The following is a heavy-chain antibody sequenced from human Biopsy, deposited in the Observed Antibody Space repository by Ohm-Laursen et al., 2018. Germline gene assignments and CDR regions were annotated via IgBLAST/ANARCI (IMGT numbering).Heavy chain of an antibody. CDR2: VYNGGIT. D-gene: IGHD3-3*01. J-gene: IGHJ5*02. CDR3: ARTPRDSFWSGSYKRGLWFDP. Sequence: SDTLSLTCCVSGGSIISYYWTWIRQPPGKGLEWIGHVYNGGITNYNPSLKSRVTISKETSKNQFSLQANSVTAADTAVYYCARTPRDSFWSGSYKRGLWFDPWGQGTLVSVSS. V-gene: IGHV4-59*07. CDR1: GGSIISYY.